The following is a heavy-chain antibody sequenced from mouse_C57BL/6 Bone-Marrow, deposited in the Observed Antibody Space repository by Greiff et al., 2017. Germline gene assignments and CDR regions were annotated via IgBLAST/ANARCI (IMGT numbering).Heavy chain of an antibody. D-gene: IGHD1-1*01. CDR1: GYTFTSYG. J-gene: IGHJ1*03. Sequence: QVQLQQPGAELARPGASVKLSCKASGYTFTSYGISWVKQRTGQGLEWIGGIDPRSGNTYYNEKFKGKATLTADKASSTAYMELSSLTSEDSAAYFYAYYYGWDFDVWGTGTTVTVSS. CDR2: IDPRSGNT. CDR3: AYYYGWDFDV. V-gene: IGHV1-81*01.